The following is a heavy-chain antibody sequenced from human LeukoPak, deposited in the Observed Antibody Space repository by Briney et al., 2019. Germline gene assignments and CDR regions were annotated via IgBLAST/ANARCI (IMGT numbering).Heavy chain of an antibody. CDR1: GFTFSSYA. J-gene: IGHJ4*02. CDR3: AKEGSWIQLWPTYFDF. V-gene: IGHV3-23*01. D-gene: IGHD5-18*01. Sequence: GGSLRLSCAASGFTFSSYAMSWVRQAPGKGLEGGAAISGSGGSTYYADSVRGRFTISRDNSKNTLYLQINSLRAEDTAVYYCAKEGSWIQLWPTYFDFWGQGTLVTVSS. CDR2: ISGSGGST.